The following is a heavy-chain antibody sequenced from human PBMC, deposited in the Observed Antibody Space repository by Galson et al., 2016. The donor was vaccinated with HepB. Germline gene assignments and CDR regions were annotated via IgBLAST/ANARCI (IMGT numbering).Heavy chain of an antibody. D-gene: IGHD4-23*01. V-gene: IGHV5-51*01. CDR3: PVPYGYGDNLQYFDS. CDR2: IYPNDNDT. J-gene: IGHJ4*01. Sequence: QSGAEVKKPGESLKISCKGSGYSFTSYWIGWVRQMPGKGLEWMGIIYPNDNDTRYSRSFEGQVTISADRSISTAYLQWSSLKASDTAMYYCPVPYGYGDNLQYFDSWGHGTLVTVSS. CDR1: GYSFTSYW.